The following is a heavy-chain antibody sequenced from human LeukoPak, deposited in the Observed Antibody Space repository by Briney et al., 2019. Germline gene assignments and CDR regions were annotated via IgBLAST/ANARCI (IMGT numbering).Heavy chain of an antibody. D-gene: IGHD2-2*01. Sequence: GGSLRLSCSTSGFTFGDYAMSWVRQAPGKGLEWVGFIQAKAYGGATKYAASVNGRFSISRDDSQSIANLQMNGLKTEDTAVYYCTRAPHPRCSSSGCYLDYWGQGTLVTVSS. CDR3: TRAPHPRCSSSGCYLDY. V-gene: IGHV3-49*04. J-gene: IGHJ4*02. CDR1: GFTFGDYA. CDR2: IQAKAYGGAT.